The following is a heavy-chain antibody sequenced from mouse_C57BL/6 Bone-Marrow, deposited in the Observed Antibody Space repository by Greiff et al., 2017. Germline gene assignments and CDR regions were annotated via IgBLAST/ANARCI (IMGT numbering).Heavy chain of an antibody. J-gene: IGHJ2*01. V-gene: IGHV14-4*01. D-gene: IGHD2-1*01. CDR1: GFNIKDDY. CDR3: TTWGVTATFYYFDY. CDR2: IDPENGDT. Sequence: EVQLQQSGAELVRPGASVKLSCTASGFNIKDDYMHWVKQRPEQGLEWIGWIDPENGDTEYASKFQGKATITADTSSNTAYLQLSSLTSEDTAVYYCTTWGVTATFYYFDYWGRGTTLTVSS.